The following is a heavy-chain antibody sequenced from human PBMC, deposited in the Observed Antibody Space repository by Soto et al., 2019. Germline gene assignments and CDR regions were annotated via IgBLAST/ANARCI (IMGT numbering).Heavy chain of an antibody. CDR1: GYTFTSHG. CDR3: ARDGYCSSTSCYAGFNYYMDV. J-gene: IGHJ6*03. V-gene: IGHV1-18*01. D-gene: IGHD2-2*01. Sequence: ASVKVSCKASGYTFTSHGISWVRQAPRQGPEWMGWINTYNGNTNYAQKFQGRVTMTTDTSTSTAYMELSRLRSDDTAVYYCARDGYCSSTSCYAGFNYYMDVWGKGTTVTVSS. CDR2: INTYNGNT.